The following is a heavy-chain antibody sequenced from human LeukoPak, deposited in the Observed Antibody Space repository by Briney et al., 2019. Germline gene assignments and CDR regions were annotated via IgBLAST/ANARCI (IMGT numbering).Heavy chain of an antibody. Sequence: GGSLRLSCAASGFTFSSYEMNWVLQAPGKGLEWVSYISSSGSTIYYADSVKGRFTISRDNAKNSLYLQMNSLRAEDTAVYYCATEYSGSYNYWGQGTLVTVSS. CDR2: ISSSGSTI. D-gene: IGHD1-26*01. CDR1: GFTFSSYE. CDR3: ATEYSGSYNY. J-gene: IGHJ4*02. V-gene: IGHV3-48*03.